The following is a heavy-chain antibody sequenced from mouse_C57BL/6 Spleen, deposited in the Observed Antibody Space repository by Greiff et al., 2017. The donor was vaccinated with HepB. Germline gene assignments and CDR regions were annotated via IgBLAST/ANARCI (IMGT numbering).Heavy chain of an antibody. V-gene: IGHV5-4*01. J-gene: IGHJ4*01. CDR1: GFTFSSYA. CDR3: ARERNGNYVRYAMDY. Sequence: EVQLQQSGGGLVKPGGSLKLSCAASGFTFSSYAMSWVRQTPEKRLEWVATISDGGSYTYYPDNVKGRFTISRDNAKNNLYLQMSHLKSEDTAMYYCARERNGNYVRYAMDYWGQGTSVTVSS. D-gene: IGHD2-1*01. CDR2: ISDGGSYT.